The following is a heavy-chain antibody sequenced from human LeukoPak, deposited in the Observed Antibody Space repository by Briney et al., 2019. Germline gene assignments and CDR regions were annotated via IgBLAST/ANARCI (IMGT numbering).Heavy chain of an antibody. CDR2: IYYSGST. CDR1: GGSISSSSYS. Sequence: PSETLSLTCTVSGGSISSSSYSWGWIRQPPGKGLEWIGSIYYSGSTYYNPSLKSRVTISVDTSKNQFSLKLSSVTAADTAVYYCARHGSSIAAPMPPWGRGTLVTVSS. CDR3: ARHGSSIAAPMPP. J-gene: IGHJ2*01. D-gene: IGHD6-6*01. V-gene: IGHV4-39*01.